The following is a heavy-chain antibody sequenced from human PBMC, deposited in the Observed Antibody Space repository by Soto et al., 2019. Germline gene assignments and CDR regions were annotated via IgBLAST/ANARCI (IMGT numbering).Heavy chain of an antibody. CDR2: IKQDGSEK. Sequence: GGSLRLSCAASGFTFSNYWVSWVRQAPGKGLEWVANIKQDGSEKYYVDSVKGRFTISRDNAKNSLYLQMNSLRAEDTSVYYCARERPLTVTTDFDYWGQGTLVTVSS. V-gene: IGHV3-7*01. D-gene: IGHD4-4*01. CDR3: ARERPLTVTTDFDY. J-gene: IGHJ4*02. CDR1: GFTFSNYW.